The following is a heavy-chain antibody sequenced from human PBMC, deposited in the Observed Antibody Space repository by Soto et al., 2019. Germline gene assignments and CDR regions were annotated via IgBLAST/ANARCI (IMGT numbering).Heavy chain of an antibody. CDR3: ATGGVIVGARDDFDI. CDR2: IIPIFGTA. D-gene: IGHD1-26*01. Sequence: ASVXVSFKASGGTLSIYASSWVRQAPGQGLDWMGGIIPIFGTANYAQKFQGRVTITADESTSTAYMELSSLRSEDTAVYYCATGGVIVGARDDFDIWGQRTMVTV. CDR1: GGTLSIYA. V-gene: IGHV1-69*01. J-gene: IGHJ3*02.